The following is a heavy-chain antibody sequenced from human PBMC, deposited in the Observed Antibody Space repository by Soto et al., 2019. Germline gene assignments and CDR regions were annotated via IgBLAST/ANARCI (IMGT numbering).Heavy chain of an antibody. J-gene: IGHJ4*02. D-gene: IGHD3-10*01. CDR2: ISYDGVNK. CDR3: ARDQMVRGAFDY. V-gene: IGHV3-30-3*01. CDR1: GFTFINHA. Sequence: QVQLVESGGGVVQPGRSLRLSCAASGFTFINHAMHWVRQSPGKGLEWVAFISYDGVNKYYADSLKGRISISRDNSKNTLYLQMISLSPEDTAMYYCARDQMVRGAFDYWGQGTLVTVSS.